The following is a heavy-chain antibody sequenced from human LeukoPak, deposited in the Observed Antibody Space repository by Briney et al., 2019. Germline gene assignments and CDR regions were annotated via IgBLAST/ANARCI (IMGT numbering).Heavy chain of an antibody. D-gene: IGHD3-16*01. Sequence: SETLSLTCTVSGGSISGYYWTWIRQPPGKGLEWLGYIHYSGTTSHNPSLKSRVSISVDTSKNQFSLKVSSVTAADTAVYYCARLKGEASVTERFDYWGQGTLVTVSP. V-gene: IGHV4-59*08. CDR2: IHYSGTT. J-gene: IGHJ4*02. CDR1: GGSISGYY. CDR3: ARLKGEASVTERFDY.